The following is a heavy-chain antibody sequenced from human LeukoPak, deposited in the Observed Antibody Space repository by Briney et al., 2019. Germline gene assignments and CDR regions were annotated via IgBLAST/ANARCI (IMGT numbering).Heavy chain of an antibody. CDR1: GGSFSGFY. J-gene: IGHJ4*02. CDR3: SRGLDMYKSGID. D-gene: IGHD1-1*01. V-gene: IGHV4-34*01. CDR2: IHPSGST. Sequence: SETLSLTCGVYGGSFSGFYWSWIRQAPGKGLDSVGEIHPSGSTDYNPSLKSRVTISVDTSKNQFSLKVTSVIVADTAVYYCSRGLDMYKSGIDWGQGTLVTVSS.